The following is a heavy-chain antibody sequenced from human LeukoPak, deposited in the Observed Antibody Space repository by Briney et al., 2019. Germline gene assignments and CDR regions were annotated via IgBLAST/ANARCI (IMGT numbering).Heavy chain of an antibody. CDR2: INPNSGGT. Sequence: GASVKVSCKASGYTFTGYYMHWVRQAPGQGLEWMGWINPNSGGTNYAQKFQGRVTMTRDTSISTAYMELSRLRSDDTAVYYCARVAGGVMSAFDIWGQGTMVTVSS. J-gene: IGHJ3*02. CDR1: GYTFTGYY. D-gene: IGHD3-16*01. V-gene: IGHV1-2*02. CDR3: ARVAGGVMSAFDI.